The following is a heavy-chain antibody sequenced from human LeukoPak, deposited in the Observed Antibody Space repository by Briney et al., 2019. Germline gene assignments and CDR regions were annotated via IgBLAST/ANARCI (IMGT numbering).Heavy chain of an antibody. CDR3: RFYISGSDY. D-gene: IGHD3-22*01. CDR1: GFTFSTSV. CDR2: IRPSDDTT. V-gene: IGHV3-23*01. Sequence: GGSLRLSCEVFGFTFSTSVMSWVRQAPGKGLEWVSGIRPSDDTTYYVDSVKGRFTVSRDNSKNTLYLQMHSLRVEDTAVYYCRFYISGSDYWGQGTLVTVSS. J-gene: IGHJ4*02.